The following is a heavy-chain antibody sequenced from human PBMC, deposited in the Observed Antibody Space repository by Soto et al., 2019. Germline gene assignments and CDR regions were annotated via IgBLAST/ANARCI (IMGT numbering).Heavy chain of an antibody. D-gene: IGHD1-1*01. CDR3: ARAGMEGFDY. Sequence: QVHLVQCGAEVKKPGSSVKVTCKASGGTLSSYTISWVRQAPGQGLEWMGRIIPILGIANYAQKFQGRVTITADKSTSTAYMELSSLRSEDTAVYYCARAGMEGFDYWGQGTLVTVSS. CDR2: IIPILGIA. V-gene: IGHV1-69*02. CDR1: GGTLSSYT. J-gene: IGHJ4*02.